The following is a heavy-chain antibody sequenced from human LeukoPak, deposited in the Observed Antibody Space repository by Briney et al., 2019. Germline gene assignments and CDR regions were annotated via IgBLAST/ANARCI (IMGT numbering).Heavy chain of an antibody. V-gene: IGHV1-2*02. CDR2: INPNSGGT. CDR3: ARVRWELLISDAFDI. D-gene: IGHD1-26*01. CDR1: GYTFTGYY. J-gene: IGHJ3*02. Sequence: GASVKVSCKASGYTFTGYYMHWVRQAPGQGLEWMGWINPNSGGTNYAQKFQGRVTMTRDTSISTAYMELSRLRSDDTAVFYCARVRWELLISDAFDIWGQGTMVTVSS.